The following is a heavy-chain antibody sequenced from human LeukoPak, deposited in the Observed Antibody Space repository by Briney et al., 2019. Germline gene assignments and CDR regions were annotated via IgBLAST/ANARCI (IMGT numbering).Heavy chain of an antibody. CDR1: GFTFSNYG. Sequence: GGSLRLSCAASGFTFSNYGMSWVRQAPGKGLEWVSVISGSGANTYYADSVKGRFTISRDNSKNTLYLQVNSLRAEDTAVYYCAKDRGYSTGWYYGDCWGQGILVTVSS. CDR2: ISGSGANT. D-gene: IGHD6-19*01. V-gene: IGHV3-23*01. CDR3: AKDRGYSTGWYYGDC. J-gene: IGHJ4*02.